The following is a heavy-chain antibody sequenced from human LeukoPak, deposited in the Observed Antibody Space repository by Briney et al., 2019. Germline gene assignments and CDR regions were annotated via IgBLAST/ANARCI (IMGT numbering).Heavy chain of an antibody. V-gene: IGHV3-33*01. D-gene: IGHD6-13*01. CDR3: ARGEYSSSWHSEYFQH. Sequence: GGSLRLSCAASGFSFSSFGMHWVRQAPGKGLEWVAVIWSDGSNQYYADSVRGRFTISRDNPEDTLYLQMNSLRVEDTAVYYCARGEYSSSWHSEYFQHWGQGTLVTVSS. CDR1: GFSFSSFG. CDR2: IWSDGSNQ. J-gene: IGHJ1*01.